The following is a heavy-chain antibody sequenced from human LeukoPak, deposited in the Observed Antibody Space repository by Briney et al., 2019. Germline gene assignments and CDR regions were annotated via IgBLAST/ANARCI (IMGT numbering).Heavy chain of an antibody. CDR2: IIPIFGTA. CDR1: GGTFSSYA. J-gene: IGHJ4*02. CDR3: ARGPITTARGVGGYYFDD. Sequence: SVKVACKASGGTFSSYAISWVRQAPGQGLEWMGGIIPIFGTANYAQKFQGRVTITADESTSTAYMELSSLRSEDTAVYYCARGPITTARGVGGYYFDDWGQGTLVTVSS. V-gene: IGHV1-69*13. D-gene: IGHD3-10*01.